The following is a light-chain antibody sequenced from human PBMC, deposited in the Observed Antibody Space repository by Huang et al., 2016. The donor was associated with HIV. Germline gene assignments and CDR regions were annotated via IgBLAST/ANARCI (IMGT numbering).Light chain of an antibody. CDR2: DAS. CDR1: QSVGRN. CDR3: QQRDS. Sequence: IVLTQSPGTLSLSPGERATLSCRASQSVGRNVGWYQQKAGQTPRLVIYDASTRATGIPARFSGSGSGTDFTLTISSLEPEDVAVYYCQQRDSFGQGTRLDIK. J-gene: IGKJ5*01. V-gene: IGKV3-11*01.